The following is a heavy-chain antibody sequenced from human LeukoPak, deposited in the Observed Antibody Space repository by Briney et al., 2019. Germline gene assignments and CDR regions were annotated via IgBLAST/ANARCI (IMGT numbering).Heavy chain of an antibody. CDR3: ARGLHYGDYADY. CDR2: ISSSSSYI. Sequence: GGSLRLSCAASGFTFSSYSMNWVRQAPGKGLEWVSSISSSSSYIYYADSVKGRFTISRDNAKNSLYLQMNSLRAEDTAVYYCARGLHYGDYADYWGQGTLVTVSS. V-gene: IGHV3-21*01. CDR1: GFTFSSYS. J-gene: IGHJ4*02. D-gene: IGHD4-17*01.